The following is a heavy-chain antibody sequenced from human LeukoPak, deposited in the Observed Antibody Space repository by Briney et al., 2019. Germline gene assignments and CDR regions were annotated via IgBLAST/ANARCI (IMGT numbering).Heavy chain of an antibody. V-gene: IGHV1-2*02. J-gene: IGHJ3*02. CDR3: AREGYYGSGSYGAFDI. CDR1: GYTFTGYY. Sequence: GASVKVSCKASGYTFTGYYMNWVRQAPGQGLGWMGWINPNSGGTNYAQKFQGRVTMTRDTSISTAYMELSRLRSDDTAVYYCAREGYYGSGSYGAFDIWGQGTMVTISS. CDR2: INPNSGGT. D-gene: IGHD3-10*01.